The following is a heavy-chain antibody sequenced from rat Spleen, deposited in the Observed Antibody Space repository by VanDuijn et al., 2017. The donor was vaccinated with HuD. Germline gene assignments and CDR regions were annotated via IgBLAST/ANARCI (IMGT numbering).Heavy chain of an antibody. J-gene: IGHJ2*01. V-gene: IGHV5-36*01. CDR3: TRNIYNNYFDH. CDR1: GFTFDDYG. Sequence: EVRLVESGGGLVQPGRSLKLSCAASGFTFDDYGMAWVRQAPKNGLEWVASITWGGSNTFYTDNVKGRFTISRNNAKNALYLQMSNLRSEDTAIYYCTRNIYNNYFDHWGQGVMVTVSS. CDR2: ITWGGSNT. D-gene: IGHD1-10*01.